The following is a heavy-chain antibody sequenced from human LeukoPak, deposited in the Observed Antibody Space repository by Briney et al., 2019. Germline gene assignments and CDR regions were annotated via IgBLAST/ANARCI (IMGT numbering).Heavy chain of an antibody. D-gene: IGHD5-12*01. J-gene: IGHJ4*02. Sequence: KASETLSLTCTVSGGSISPYYWSWIRQPPGKGLEWIGCIYYSGSTNYSPSLKSRVTISLDTSKNQFSLKLSSVTAADTAVYYCARSTWLLDKWGQGTLVTVSS. CDR3: ARSTWLLDK. CDR1: GGSISPYY. CDR2: IYYSGST. V-gene: IGHV4-59*01.